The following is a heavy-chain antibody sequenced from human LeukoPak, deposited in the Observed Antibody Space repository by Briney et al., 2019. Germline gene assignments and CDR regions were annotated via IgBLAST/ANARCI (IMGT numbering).Heavy chain of an antibody. V-gene: IGHV3-74*01. J-gene: IGHJ3*02. CDR1: GFNFTSYW. Sequence: GVSVRLSCVASGFNFTSYWMLWVRQAPGKGLVWLSRINSDGCSTTYADSVKGRFTSSRDNAKKTLYLQMNSLRAEDTAVYYCARPTEMATIRDAFDIWGQGTLVTVSS. D-gene: IGHD5-24*01. CDR2: INSDGCST. CDR3: ARPTEMATIRDAFDI.